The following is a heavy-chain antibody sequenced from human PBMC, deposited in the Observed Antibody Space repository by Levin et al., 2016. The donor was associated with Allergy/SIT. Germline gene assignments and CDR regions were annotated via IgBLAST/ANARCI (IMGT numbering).Heavy chain of an antibody. CDR2: IGGYTGNT. CDR1: GYSFTTHG. CDR3: AKDVGVIEWYYLDH. Sequence: ASVKVSCKASGYSFTTHGISWVRQAPGQGPEWMGWIGGYTGNTNYAQKFQGRVTMTRDRSTNTAYMEVRSLRSDDTAVYYCAKDVGVIEWYYLDHWGQGTLVTVSS. J-gene: IGHJ4*02. D-gene: IGHD2-2*01. V-gene: IGHV1-18*01.